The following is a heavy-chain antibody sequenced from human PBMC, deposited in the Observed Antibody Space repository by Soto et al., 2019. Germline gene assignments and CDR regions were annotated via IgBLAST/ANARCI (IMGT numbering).Heavy chain of an antibody. V-gene: IGHV1-18*01. Sequence: QAQLVQSGAEVKEPGASVKVSCKASGYSFTTSGITWVRQAPGQGLEWMGRFSTYNGNTSYAQKLQDRVTLTTDTSTSTAYMELRSLRSDDTAVYYCARRLYGDYDYWGQGTLVTVSS. D-gene: IGHD4-17*01. J-gene: IGHJ4*02. CDR3: ARRLYGDYDY. CDR2: FSTYNGNT. CDR1: GYSFTTSG.